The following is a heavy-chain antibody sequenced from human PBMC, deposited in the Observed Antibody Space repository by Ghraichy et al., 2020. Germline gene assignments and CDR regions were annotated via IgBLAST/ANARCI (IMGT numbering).Heavy chain of an antibody. J-gene: IGHJ6*03. CDR2: ISSSSSYI. D-gene: IGHD1-14*01. CDR1: GFTFSSYS. V-gene: IGHV3-21*01. CDR3: ARDQFHEPDSHYYYMDV. Sequence: GGSLRLSCAASGFTFSSYSMNWVRQAPGKGLEWVSSISSSSSYIYYADSVKGRFTISRDNAKNSLYLQMNSLRAEDTAVYYCARDQFHEPDSHYYYMDVWGKGTTVTVSS.